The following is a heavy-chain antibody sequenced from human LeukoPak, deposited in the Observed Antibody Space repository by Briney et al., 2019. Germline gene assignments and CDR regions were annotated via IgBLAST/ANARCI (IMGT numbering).Heavy chain of an antibody. CDR2: IMIGGDGK. J-gene: IGHJ4*02. CDR3: VRAAPRGCSPASCSLFDT. D-gene: IGHD2-2*01. CDR1: GFTFNNYA. V-gene: IGHV3-23*01. Sequence: GGSLRLSCAASGFTFNNYAMSWVRRAPRKGLEWVSTIMIGGDGKHYADSVKGRFAISRDRSESTLYLQMNGLRADDTAVYYCVRAAPRGCSPASCSLFDTWGQGTLDAVSS.